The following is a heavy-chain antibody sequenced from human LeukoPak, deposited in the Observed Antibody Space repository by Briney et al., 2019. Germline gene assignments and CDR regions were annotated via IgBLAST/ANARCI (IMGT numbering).Heavy chain of an antibody. V-gene: IGHV3-21*01. CDR3: ARVMDRGRDAFDI. D-gene: IGHD2-8*01. CDR2: ISSSSSYI. J-gene: IGHJ3*02. Sequence: GGSLRLSCAASGFTFSSYSMNWVRQAPGKGLEWVSSISSSSSYIYYADSVKGRFTISRDNAKNSLYLQMNSLRAEDTAVYYCARVMDRGRDAFDIWGQGTMVTVSS. CDR1: GFTFSSYS.